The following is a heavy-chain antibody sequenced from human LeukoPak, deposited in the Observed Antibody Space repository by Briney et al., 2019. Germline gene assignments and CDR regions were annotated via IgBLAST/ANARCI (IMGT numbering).Heavy chain of an antibody. CDR2: ISSSSSYT. J-gene: IGHJ6*02. CDR1: GFTFSDYY. Sequence: GGSLRLSCAASGFTFSDYYMNWIRQAPGKGLEWVSYISSSSSYTNYADSVKGRFTISRDNAKNSLYLQMNSLRAEDTAVYYCARAPGIYGMDAWGQGTTVTVSS. D-gene: IGHD6-13*01. V-gene: IGHV3-11*05. CDR3: ARAPGIYGMDA.